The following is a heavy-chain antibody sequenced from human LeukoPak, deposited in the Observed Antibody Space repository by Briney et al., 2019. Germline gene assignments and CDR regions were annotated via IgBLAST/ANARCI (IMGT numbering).Heavy chain of an antibody. Sequence: PGGSLRLSCAASGFTFSNYWMHWVRQAPGKGLVWVSRINSDGSSTSYADSVKGRFTISRDNSKNTLYLQMNSLRPEDTAVYYCAKDWRRIVVVGPITRHGNYMDVWGKGTTVTISS. CDR1: GFTFSNYW. CDR2: INSDGSST. V-gene: IGHV3-74*01. D-gene: IGHD2-15*01. J-gene: IGHJ6*03. CDR3: AKDWRRIVVVGPITRHGNYMDV.